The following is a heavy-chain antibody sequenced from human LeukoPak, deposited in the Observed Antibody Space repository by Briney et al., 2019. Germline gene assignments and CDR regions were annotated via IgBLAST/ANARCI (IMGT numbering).Heavy chain of an antibody. CDR1: GFTFTSYW. CDR3: ARVLSYFGSGSYPAY. D-gene: IGHD3-10*01. J-gene: IGHJ4*02. Sequence: GGSLRLSCAASGFTFTSYWMHWVRQVPGKGLVWIAHVSPDGRRTDYADSVKGRFTVSRDNTDHILYLQMNSLTADDTAVYYCARVLSYFGSGSYPAYWGQGTLVTVSS. CDR2: VSPDGRRT. V-gene: IGHV3-74*01.